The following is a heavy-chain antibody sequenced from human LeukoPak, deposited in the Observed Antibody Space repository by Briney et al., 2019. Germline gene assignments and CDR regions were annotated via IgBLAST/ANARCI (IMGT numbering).Heavy chain of an antibody. CDR1: GLTFSSYA. CDR3: AKDQSGYSGYGFDY. Sequence: GGSLRLSCAASGLTFSSYAMSWVRQAPGKGLEWVSGIDGSAGSTYYADSVKGRFTISRDNSKNTLYLQMNSLRAEDTAVYYCAKDQSGYSGYGFDYWGQGSLVTVSS. D-gene: IGHD5-12*01. V-gene: IGHV3-23*01. J-gene: IGHJ4*02. CDR2: IDGSAGST.